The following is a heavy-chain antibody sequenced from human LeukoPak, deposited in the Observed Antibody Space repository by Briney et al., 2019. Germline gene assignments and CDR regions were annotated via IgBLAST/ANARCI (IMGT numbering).Heavy chain of an antibody. V-gene: IGHV3-64D*09. Sequence: GGTLRLSCSASGFTFSSFAMHWVRQAPGKGLEYVAAISRNGGSTYYADSVKGRFTISRDNSKSTLYLQMSSLRAEDTAVYLCVKDLRSDFMGVLSRYLSYWGQGTLVTVSS. CDR3: VKDLRSDFMGVLSRYLSY. CDR1: GFTFSSFA. D-gene: IGHD2/OR15-2a*01. CDR2: ISRNGGST. J-gene: IGHJ4*02.